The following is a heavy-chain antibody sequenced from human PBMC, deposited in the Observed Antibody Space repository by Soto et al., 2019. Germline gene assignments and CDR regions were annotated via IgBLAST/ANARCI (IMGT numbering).Heavy chain of an antibody. V-gene: IGHV1-2*02. J-gene: IGHJ3*02. Sequence: ASVKVSCKASGYTFTGLYMHWVRQAPGQGLEWMGWINPNSGDTNYVQKFQGRVAMTRDTSISTAYMELSRLRSDDTAVYYCAVQEHAFDIWGQGTMVTVSS. CDR2: INPNSGDT. CDR3: AVQEHAFDI. D-gene: IGHD1-1*01. CDR1: GYTFTGLY.